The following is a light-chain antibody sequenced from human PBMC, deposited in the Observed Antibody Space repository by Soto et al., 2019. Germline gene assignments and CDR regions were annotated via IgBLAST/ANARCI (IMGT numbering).Light chain of an antibody. V-gene: IGKV3D-15*01. CDR2: DVS. J-gene: IGKJ4*01. CDR1: QSVSSN. Sequence: EIVMTQSPATLSVSPGERATLSCWASQSVSSNLAWYQQKPGQAPRLLIYDVSTRATGIPTRFSGSGSGTEFTLTISSLQSEDLAAYYCQQYNNWPLTFGGG. CDR3: QQYNNWPLT.